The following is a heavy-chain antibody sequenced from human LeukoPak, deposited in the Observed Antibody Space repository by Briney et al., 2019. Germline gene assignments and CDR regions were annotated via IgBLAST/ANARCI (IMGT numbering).Heavy chain of an antibody. V-gene: IGHV3-30-3*01. CDR3: ARGADTLIRGVIDY. D-gene: IGHD3-10*01. CDR1: GYTLTELS. J-gene: IGHJ4*02. CDR2: ISYDVNNE. Sequence: SGYTLTELSMHWVRQAPGKGLEWVAVISYDVNNEYYADSVKGRFTISRDNAKNSLYLQMNSLRAEDTAVYYCARGADTLIRGVIDYWGQGTLVTVSS.